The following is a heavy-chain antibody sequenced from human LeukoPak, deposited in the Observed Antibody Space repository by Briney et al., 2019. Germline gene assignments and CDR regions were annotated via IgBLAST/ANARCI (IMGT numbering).Heavy chain of an antibody. CDR3: AKASGQAGYCSSTSCHYTFDY. CDR1: GFTFSSYG. CDR2: IRYDGSDK. D-gene: IGHD2-2*01. V-gene: IGHV3-30*02. J-gene: IGHJ4*02. Sequence: GGSLRLSCAASGFTFSSYGMHWVRQAPGKGLEWVAFIRYDGSDKYYADSVKGRFTVSRDNSKNTLYLQMNSLRAEDTTVYYCAKASGQAGYCSSTSCHYTFDYWGQGTLVTVSS.